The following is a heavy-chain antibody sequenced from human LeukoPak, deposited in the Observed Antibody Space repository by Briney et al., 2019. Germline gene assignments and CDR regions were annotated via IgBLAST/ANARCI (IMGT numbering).Heavy chain of an antibody. V-gene: IGHV4-59*01. CDR2: IYYSGST. Sequence: SETLSLTCTVSGGSSSSYYWSWIRQPPGKGLEWIGYIYYSGSTNYNPSLKSRVTISVDTSKNQFSLKPSSVTAADTAVYYCARDYSSGWYDNWGQGPLVTVSS. D-gene: IGHD6-19*01. CDR1: GGSSSSYY. CDR3: ARDYSSGWYDN. J-gene: IGHJ5*02.